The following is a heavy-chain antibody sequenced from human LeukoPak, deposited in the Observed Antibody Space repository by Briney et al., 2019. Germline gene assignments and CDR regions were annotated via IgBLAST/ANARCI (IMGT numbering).Heavy chain of an antibody. J-gene: IGHJ4*02. Sequence: GGSLRLSCAASGFTFSSYAMSWVRQAPGKGLEGVSAISGSGGSTYYADSVKGRFTISRDNSKNTLYLQMNSLRAEDTAVYYCATDPYSGSFPFDYWGQGTLVTVSS. D-gene: IGHD1-26*01. CDR1: GFTFSSYA. CDR3: ATDPYSGSFPFDY. V-gene: IGHV3-23*01. CDR2: ISGSGGST.